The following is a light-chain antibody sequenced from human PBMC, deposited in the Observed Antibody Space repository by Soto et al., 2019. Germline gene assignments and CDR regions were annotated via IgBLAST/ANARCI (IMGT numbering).Light chain of an antibody. CDR2: WAS. V-gene: IGKV4-1*01. CDR1: QSVLYSSNNKNY. CDR3: QQFYSTPPA. J-gene: IGKJ1*01. Sequence: DIVMTQSPDSLAVSLGERATINCKSSQSVLYSSNNKNYLAWYQQKAGQPPKVLIYWASTRESGVPDRSSGSGSGTDFTLTISSLQAEDVAVYYCQQFYSTPPAFGQGTKVEIK.